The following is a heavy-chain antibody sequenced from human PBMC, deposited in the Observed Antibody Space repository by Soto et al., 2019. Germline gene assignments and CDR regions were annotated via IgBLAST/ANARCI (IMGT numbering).Heavy chain of an antibody. CDR2: ISGSGGST. D-gene: IGHD5-18*01. CDR1: GFTFSSYA. Sequence: GGSLRLSCAASGFTFSSYAMSWVRQAPGKGLEWVSAISGSGGSTYYADSVKGRFTISRDNSKNTLYLQMNSLRAEDTAVYYCAKMWGYSYGNTIDYWGQGTLVTVSS. CDR3: AKMWGYSYGNTIDY. J-gene: IGHJ4*02. V-gene: IGHV3-23*01.